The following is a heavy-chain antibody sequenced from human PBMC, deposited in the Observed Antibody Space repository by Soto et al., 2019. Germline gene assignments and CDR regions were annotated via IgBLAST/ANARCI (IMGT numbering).Heavy chain of an antibody. CDR3: GRGPXPRAPAGGTPYYYAMDV. J-gene: IGHJ6*02. D-gene: IGHD6-13*01. V-gene: IGHV1-8*02. CDR2: MNPINGAA. Sequence: GASVKVSCKASGYDFTAYDINWVRQASGQGPEWMGWMNPINGAAGSARRFQGRVSMTRNTATGTAYLELTNLRSDDTAVYFCGRGPXPRAPAGGTPYYYAMDVWGQGTTVTVSS. CDR1: GYDFTAYD.